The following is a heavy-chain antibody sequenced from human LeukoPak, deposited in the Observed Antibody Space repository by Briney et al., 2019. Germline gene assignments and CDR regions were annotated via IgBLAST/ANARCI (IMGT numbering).Heavy chain of an antibody. V-gene: IGHV4-30-4*08. Sequence: SCKASGGTFSSYAISWIRQPPGKGLEWIGYIYYSGSTYYNPSLKSRVTISVDTSKNQFSLKLSSVTAADTAVYYCASYCGGDCYVDYWGQGTLVTVSS. CDR2: IYYSGST. D-gene: IGHD2-21*01. CDR1: GGTFSSYAI. J-gene: IGHJ4*02. CDR3: ASYCGGDCYVDY.